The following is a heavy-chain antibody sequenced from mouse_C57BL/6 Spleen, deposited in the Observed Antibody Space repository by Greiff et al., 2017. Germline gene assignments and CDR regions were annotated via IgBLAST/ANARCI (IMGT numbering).Heavy chain of an antibody. CDR3: ARDLLLLYWYFDV. V-gene: IGHV1-82*01. Sequence: VQLQQSGPELVKPGASVKISCKASGYAFSSSWMNWVKQRPGKGLEWIGRIYPGDGDTNYNGKFKGKATLTADKSSSTAYMQLSSLTSDDSAVYFCARDLLLLYWYFDVWGTGTTVTVSS. CDR2: IYPGDGDT. J-gene: IGHJ1*03. D-gene: IGHD1-1*01. CDR1: GYAFSSSW.